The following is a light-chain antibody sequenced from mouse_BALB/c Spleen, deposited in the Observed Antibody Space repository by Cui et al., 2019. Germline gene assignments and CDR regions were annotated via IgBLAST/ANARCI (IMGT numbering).Light chain of an antibody. CDR1: ENIYSN. CDR3: QHFWGTPRT. J-gene: IGKJ1*01. Sequence: DIQMTQSPASLSVSVGETVTITCRASENIYSNLAWYQQKQGKSPQLLVYAATNLADGVPSRFSGSGSGTQYCLKINSLQSEDFGSYYCQHFWGTPRTFGGGTKLEIK. CDR2: AAT. V-gene: IGKV12-46*01.